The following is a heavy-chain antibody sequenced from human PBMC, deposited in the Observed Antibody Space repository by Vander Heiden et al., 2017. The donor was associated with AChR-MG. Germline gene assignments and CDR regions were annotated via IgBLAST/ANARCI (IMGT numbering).Heavy chain of an antibody. CDR3: ARGRTTGTTIGRRWFDP. V-gene: IGHV4-34*01. D-gene: IGHD1-1*01. Sequence: QVQLPQRGAGLLKPSETLSLTCAVYGGSFTGYYWSWIRQPPGKGLEWIGEINHSGSTNYNPSRKSRITISVDTSKNQFSLKLSSVTAADTAVYYCARGRTTGTTIGRRWFDPWGQGTLVTVSS. CDR2: INHSGST. J-gene: IGHJ5*02. CDR1: GGSFTGYY.